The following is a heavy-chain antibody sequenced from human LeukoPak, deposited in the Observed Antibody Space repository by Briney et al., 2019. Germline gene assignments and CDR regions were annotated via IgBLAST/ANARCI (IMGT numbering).Heavy chain of an antibody. D-gene: IGHD6-19*01. Sequence: ASVKVSCKASGYTFSGYYMHWVRQAPGQGLEWMGWINPNSGGTYYAQKFQGRVTMTRDTSISTAYMELSRLRSDDTAVYYCARDRGSSGWHPNWFDPWGQETLVTVSS. V-gene: IGHV1-2*02. CDR2: INPNSGGT. J-gene: IGHJ5*02. CDR3: ARDRGSSGWHPNWFDP. CDR1: GYTFSGYY.